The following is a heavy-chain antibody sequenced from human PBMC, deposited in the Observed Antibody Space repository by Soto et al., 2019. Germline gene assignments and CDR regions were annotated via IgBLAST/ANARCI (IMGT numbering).Heavy chain of an antibody. J-gene: IGHJ4*02. D-gene: IGHD3-10*01. CDR1: GFTFSNYA. CDR2: ISGGGGST. CDR3: ARNKLCGSGKKDY. V-gene: IGHV3-23*01. Sequence: EVQVLDSGGDWVQSGGSLRLSCAASGFTFSNYAMSWVRQAPGMGLEWVSSISGGGGSTYYADSVKGRFTISRNNFKNTLYLQMNSLRDEDTAVSYCARNKLCGSGKKDYWGQGTLVTVSS.